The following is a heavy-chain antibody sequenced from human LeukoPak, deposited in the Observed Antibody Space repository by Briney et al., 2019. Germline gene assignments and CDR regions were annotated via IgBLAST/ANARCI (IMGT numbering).Heavy chain of an antibody. J-gene: IGHJ4*02. D-gene: IGHD6-6*01. CDR2: INPSGGST. CDR3: AREGPYSDSSRSRFDY. Sequence: GASVKVSCKASGYTFTNYYIHWVRQAPGQGLEWTGIINPSGGSTSYAQKFQGRVTMTRDTSTSTVYMELSSLRSEDTAVYYCAREGPYSDSSRSRFDYWGQGTLATVSS. V-gene: IGHV1-46*01. CDR1: GYTFTNYY.